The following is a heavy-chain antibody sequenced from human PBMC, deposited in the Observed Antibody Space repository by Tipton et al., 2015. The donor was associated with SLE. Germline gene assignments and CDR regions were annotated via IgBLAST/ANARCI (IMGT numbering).Heavy chain of an antibody. J-gene: IGHJ3*02. CDR1: GFTITSYA. CDR2: ISYDGSIK. V-gene: IGHV3-33*06. CDR3: AKARTTVTSYDAFDI. Sequence: SLRLSCAASGFTITSYAMHWVRQAPAKGLEWVAFISYDGSIKSYADSVKGRFTISRDNSRNTLSLEMNSLRAEDTAVYYCAKARTTVTSYDAFDIWGQGTMVTVSS. D-gene: IGHD4-17*01.